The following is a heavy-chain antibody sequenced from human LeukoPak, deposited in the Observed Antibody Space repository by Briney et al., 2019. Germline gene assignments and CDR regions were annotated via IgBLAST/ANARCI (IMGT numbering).Heavy chain of an antibody. CDR2: IIPIFGTA. CDR3: ARGLTTVVTLRGEYLQH. Sequence: GASVKVSCKASGYTFTSYYMHWVRQAPGQGLEWMGGIIPIFGTANYAQKFQGRVTITADESTSTAYMELSSLRSEDTAVYYCARGLTTVVTLRGEYLQHWGQGTLVTVSS. V-gene: IGHV1-69*13. CDR1: GYTFTSYY. D-gene: IGHD4-23*01. J-gene: IGHJ1*01.